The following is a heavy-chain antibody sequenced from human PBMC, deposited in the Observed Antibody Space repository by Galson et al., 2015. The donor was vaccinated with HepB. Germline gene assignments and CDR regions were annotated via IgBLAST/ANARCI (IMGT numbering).Heavy chain of an antibody. D-gene: IGHD3-22*01. J-gene: IGHJ4*02. CDR2: ISAYNGNT. CDR1: GYTFTSYG. CDR3: ARVRITMIVVATDFDY. V-gene: IGHV1-18*04. Sequence: SVKVSCKASGYTFTSYGISWVRQAPGQGLEWMGWISAYNGNTNYAQKLQGRVTMTTDTSTSTAYMELRSLRSDDTAVYYCARVRITMIVVATDFDYWGQGTLVTASS.